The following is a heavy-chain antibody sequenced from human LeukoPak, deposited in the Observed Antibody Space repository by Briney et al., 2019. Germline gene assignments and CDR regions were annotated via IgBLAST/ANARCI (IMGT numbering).Heavy chain of an antibody. CDR1: GGSIITNDYW. CDR3: ARDDYNWNVDAFHI. D-gene: IGHD1-20*01. Sequence: SETLSLTCVVSGGSIITNDYWWGWIRQPPGRGLEWIGTIDHAGTTFYNVSLKSRVTISVDTPNNQFSLRLNSVGAADTAVYYCARDDYNWNVDAFHIWGQGTMVTVSS. J-gene: IGHJ3*02. V-gene: IGHV4-39*02. CDR2: IDHAGTT.